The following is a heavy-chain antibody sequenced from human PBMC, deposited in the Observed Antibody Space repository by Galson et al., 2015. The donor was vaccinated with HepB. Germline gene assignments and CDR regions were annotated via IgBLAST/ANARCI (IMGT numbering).Heavy chain of an antibody. CDR3: ARPPVGYNGSGAHLYYFDL. Sequence: SLRLSCAGSGFNFRNYSMNWVRQAPGKGPEWVSSISGGRTYIYYADSVKGRFTISRDNAKNILYLQMHTLRAEDTAVYFCARPPVGYNGSGAHLYYFDLWGQGTLVSVSS. V-gene: IGHV3-21*01. CDR2: ISGGRTYI. J-gene: IGHJ4*02. CDR1: GFNFRNYS. D-gene: IGHD3-10*01.